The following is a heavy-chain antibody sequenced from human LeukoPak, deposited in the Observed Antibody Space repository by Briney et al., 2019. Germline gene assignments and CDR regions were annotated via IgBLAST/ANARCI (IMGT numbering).Heavy chain of an antibody. CDR2: LTGDGNT. CDR3: AKVKWKLIGYFDY. J-gene: IGHJ4*02. D-gene: IGHD1-20*01. Sequence: GGSLRLSCAASGFTFTSYVMSWVRQAPGKGLEWVSVLTGDGNTYYADSVKGRFTNSRDDSKNTLFLQMNSLRAEDTAVYFCAKVKWKLIGYFDYWGQGTLVTVSS. V-gene: IGHV3-23*01. CDR1: GFTFTSYV.